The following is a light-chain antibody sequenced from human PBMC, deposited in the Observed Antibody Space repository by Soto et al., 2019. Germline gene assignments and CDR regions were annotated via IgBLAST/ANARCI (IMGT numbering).Light chain of an antibody. CDR2: GVS. CDR1: STDVGGYNF. Sequence: QSVLTQPASVSGSPGQSITISCTGTSTDVGGYNFVSWYQQYPGTAPKVLIYGVSNRPSGVSYRFSGSKSGNTASLTISGLQSEDEADYYCSSFTNRVSWVFGGGTKLTVL. J-gene: IGLJ3*02. CDR3: SSFTNRVSWV. V-gene: IGLV2-14*01.